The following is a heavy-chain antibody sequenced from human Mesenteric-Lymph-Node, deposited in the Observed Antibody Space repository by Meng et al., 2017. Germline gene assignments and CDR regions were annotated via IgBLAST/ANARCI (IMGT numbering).Heavy chain of an antibody. CDR1: GGSLRGAY. Sequence: QVQLQPWCAGLLKPSETLSLPCAVNGGSLRGAYWNWIRQPPGKGLEWIGEIIHGGSPSYNPSLKSRVTISIDTSKNQLSLMLSSVTAADTAVYYCARRPTGIDYWGQGTLVTVSS. J-gene: IGHJ4*02. D-gene: IGHD2-8*02. V-gene: IGHV4-34*12. CDR2: IIHGGSP. CDR3: ARRPTGIDY.